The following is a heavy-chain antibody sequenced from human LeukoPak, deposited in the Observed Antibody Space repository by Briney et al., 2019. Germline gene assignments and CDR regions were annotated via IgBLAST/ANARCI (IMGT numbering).Heavy chain of an antibody. CDR3: ARDRCGYSGDAFDI. CDR2: NSFSDSYK. D-gene: IGHD4-23*01. J-gene: IGHJ3*02. Sequence: GGSLRLSCAASGFTDSTYEMNWVPQAPGKGLEDVSYNSFSDSYKYYADSVKGRFTISRDNAKNSLYLQMNGLRAEDTAVYYCARDRCGYSGDAFDILGQGGMVTVSS. CDR1: GFTDSTYE. V-gene: IGHV3-48*03.